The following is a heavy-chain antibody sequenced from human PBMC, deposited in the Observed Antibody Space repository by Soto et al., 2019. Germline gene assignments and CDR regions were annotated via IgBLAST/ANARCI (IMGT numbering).Heavy chain of an antibody. CDR2: IKKDGSEK. CDR3: ARDRYCSSTSCYPSSPDKLYYYYYMDV. J-gene: IGHJ6*03. V-gene: IGHV3-7*01. D-gene: IGHD2-2*01. CDR1: GFTFSSYW. Sequence: EVQLVESGGGLVQPGGSLRLSCAASGFTFSSYWMSWVRQAPGKGLEWVANIKKDGSEKYYVDSVKGRFTISRDNAKNSLYLQMNSLRAEDTAVYYCARDRYCSSTSCYPSSPDKLYYYYYMDVWGKGTTVTVSS.